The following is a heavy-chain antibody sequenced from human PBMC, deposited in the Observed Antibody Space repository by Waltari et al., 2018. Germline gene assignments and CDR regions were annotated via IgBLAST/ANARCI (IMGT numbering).Heavy chain of an antibody. CDR3: ARANEYSSSRDFDY. V-gene: IGHV4-39*07. Sequence: QLQLQESGPGLVKPSETLSLTCTVSGGSISSSSYYWGWIRQPPGKGLEWIGSIYYSGSTYSNPSLKSRVTISVDTSKNQFSLKLSSVTAADTAVYYCARANEYSSSRDFDYWGQGTLVTVSS. D-gene: IGHD6-13*01. CDR1: GGSISSSSYY. CDR2: IYYSGST. J-gene: IGHJ4*02.